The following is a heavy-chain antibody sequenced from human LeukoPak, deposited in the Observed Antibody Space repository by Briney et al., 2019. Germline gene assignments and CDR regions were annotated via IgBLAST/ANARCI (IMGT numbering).Heavy chain of an antibody. CDR1: EFSVGSNY. Sequence: GGSLRLSCAASEFSVGSNYMTWVRQAPGKGLEWVSLIYSGGSTYYADSVKGRFTISRDNSKNTLYLQMNSLRAEDTAVYYCARAAMDDLYYYYYYMDVWGKGTTVTISS. CDR2: IYSGGST. CDR3: ARAAMDDLYYYYYYMDV. V-gene: IGHV3-53*01. D-gene: IGHD2-2*03. J-gene: IGHJ6*03.